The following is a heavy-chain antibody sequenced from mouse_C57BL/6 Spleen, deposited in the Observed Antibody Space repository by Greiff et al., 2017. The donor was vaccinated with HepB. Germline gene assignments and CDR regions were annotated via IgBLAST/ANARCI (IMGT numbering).Heavy chain of an antibody. CDR2: IDTETGGT. D-gene: IGHD1-1*01. CDR3: TFTTVVAGDYFDY. J-gene: IGHJ2*01. V-gene: IGHV1-15*01. CDR1: GYTFTDYE. Sequence: QVQLQQSGAELVRPGASVTLSCKASGYTFTDYEMHWVKQTPVHGLEWIGAIDTETGGTAYNQKFKGKAILTADKSSSTAYMELRSLTSEDSAVYYCTFTTVVAGDYFDYWGQGTTLTVSS.